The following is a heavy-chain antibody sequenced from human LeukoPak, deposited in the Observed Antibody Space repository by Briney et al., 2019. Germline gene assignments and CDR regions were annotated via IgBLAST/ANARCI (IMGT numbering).Heavy chain of an antibody. J-gene: IGHJ4*02. D-gene: IGHD1-26*01. CDR1: GFTFSSYW. Sequence: GGSLRLSCAASGFTFSSYWMHWVRQGPGKGLVWVSRINSDGSSTSYADSVKGRSTISRDNAKNTLYLQMNSLRAEDTAVYYCARVSTYSAIDYWGQGTLVTVSS. V-gene: IGHV3-74*01. CDR2: INSDGSST. CDR3: ARVSTYSAIDY.